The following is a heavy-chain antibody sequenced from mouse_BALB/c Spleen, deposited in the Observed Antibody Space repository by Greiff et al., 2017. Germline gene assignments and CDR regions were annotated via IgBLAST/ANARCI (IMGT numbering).Heavy chain of an antibody. V-gene: IGHV14-3*02. D-gene: IGHD2-1*01. CDR1: GFNIKDTY. J-gene: IGHJ4*01. CDR2: IDPANGNT. CDR3: ARYYYGNYVAMDY. Sequence: SGAELVKPGASVKLSCTASGFNIKDTYMHWVKQRPEQGLEWIGRIDPANGNTKYDPKFQGKATITADTSSNTAYLQLSSLTSEDTAVYYCARYYYGNYVAMDYWGQGTSVTVSS.